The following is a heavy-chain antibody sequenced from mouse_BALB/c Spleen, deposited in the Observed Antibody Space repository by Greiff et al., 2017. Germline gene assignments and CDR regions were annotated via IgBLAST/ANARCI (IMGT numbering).Heavy chain of an antibody. J-gene: IGHJ1*01. CDR3: AREGPYWYFDV. V-gene: IGHV5-6-5*01. CDR1: GFTFSSYA. CDR2: ISSGGST. Sequence: EVMLVESGGGLVKPGGSLKLSCAASGFTFSSYAMSWVRQTPEKRLEWVASISSGGSTYYPDSVKGRFTISRDNARNILYLQMSSLRSEDTAMYYCAREGPYWYFDVWGAGTTVTVSS.